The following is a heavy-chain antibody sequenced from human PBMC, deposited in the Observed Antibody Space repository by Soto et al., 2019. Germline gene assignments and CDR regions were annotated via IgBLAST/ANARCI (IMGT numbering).Heavy chain of an antibody. D-gene: IGHD2-8*01. CDR2: IIPILGLA. Sequence: QVQLVQSGAEVKKPGSSVKVSCKASGGTFSSYTISWVRQAPGQGLEWMGRIIPILGLAHYAQKFQGIVTSTADNSTSTADMELSSLRSEDTAVYYCARENNDRRFDYWGQGTLVTVSS. V-gene: IGHV1-69*08. CDR3: ARENNDRRFDY. J-gene: IGHJ4*02. CDR1: GGTFSSYT.